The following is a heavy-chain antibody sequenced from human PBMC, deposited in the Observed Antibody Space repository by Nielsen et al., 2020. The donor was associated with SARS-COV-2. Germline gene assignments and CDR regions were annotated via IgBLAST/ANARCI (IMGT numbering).Heavy chain of an antibody. CDR2: ISYDGSNN. D-gene: IGHD3-9*01. J-gene: IGHJ4*02. CDR1: GFTFSSYG. CDR3: AKGRLRYFDWLTSFDY. Sequence: GESLKISCAASGFTFSSYGMHWVRQAPGKGLEWVAVISYDGSNNYYADSVKGRFTISRDNSKNTMYLQMHSLRAEDTAVYYCAKGRLRYFDWLTSFDYWGQGTLVTVSS. V-gene: IGHV3-30*18.